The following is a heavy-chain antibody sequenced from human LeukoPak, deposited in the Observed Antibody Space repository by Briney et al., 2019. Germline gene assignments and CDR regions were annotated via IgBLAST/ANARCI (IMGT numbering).Heavy chain of an antibody. Sequence: KPSETLSLTCTVSGGSVSSGSYYWSWIRQPPGKGLEWIGYIYYSGSTNYNPSLKSRVTISVDTSKNQFSLKLSSVTAADTAVYYCARVRVEMATKPFDYWGQGTLVTVSS. CDR1: GGSVSSGSYY. V-gene: IGHV4-61*01. D-gene: IGHD5-24*01. CDR3: ARVRVEMATKPFDY. CDR2: IYYSGST. J-gene: IGHJ4*02.